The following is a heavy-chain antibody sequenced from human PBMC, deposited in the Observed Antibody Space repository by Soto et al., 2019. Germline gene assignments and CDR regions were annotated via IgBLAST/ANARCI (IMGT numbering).Heavy chain of an antibody. Sequence: PGGSLRLSCAASGFTFSSYWMHWVRQAPGKGLVWVSRINSDGSSTSYADSVKGRFTISRDNAKNTLYLQMNSLRAEDTAVYYCASTYSSTYPDYRGQGTLVTVSS. CDR3: ASTYSSTYPDY. CDR1: GFTFSSYW. CDR2: INSDGSST. V-gene: IGHV3-74*01. D-gene: IGHD4-4*01. J-gene: IGHJ4*02.